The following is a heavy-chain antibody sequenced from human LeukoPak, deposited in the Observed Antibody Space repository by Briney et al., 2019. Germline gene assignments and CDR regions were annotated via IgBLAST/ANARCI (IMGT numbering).Heavy chain of an antibody. CDR1: GDSISSSSYY. CDR3: ARGRSNYYGMDV. D-gene: IGHD1-26*01. Sequence: PSETLSLTCTVSGDSISSSSYYWGWIRQPPGKGLEWIGYIYYNGNTNYSPSLKSRVTMSVNTSKNLFSLKVSSVTAADTAVYYCARGRSNYYGMDVWGQGATVTVSS. V-gene: IGHV4-61*05. J-gene: IGHJ6*02. CDR2: IYYNGNT.